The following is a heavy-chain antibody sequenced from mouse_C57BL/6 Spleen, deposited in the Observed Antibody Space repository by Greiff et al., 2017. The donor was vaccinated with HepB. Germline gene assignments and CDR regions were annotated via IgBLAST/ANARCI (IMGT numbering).Heavy chain of an antibody. V-gene: IGHV1-81*01. CDR3: ARDYGSTFYAMDY. Sequence: QVQLQQSGAELARPGASVKLSCKASGYTFTSYGISWVKQRTGQGLEWIGEIYPRSGNTYYNEKFKGKATLNADKSSSTAYMELRSLTSEDSAVYFCARDYGSTFYAMDYWGQGTSVTVSS. CDR1: GYTFTSYG. D-gene: IGHD1-1*01. J-gene: IGHJ4*01. CDR2: IYPRSGNT.